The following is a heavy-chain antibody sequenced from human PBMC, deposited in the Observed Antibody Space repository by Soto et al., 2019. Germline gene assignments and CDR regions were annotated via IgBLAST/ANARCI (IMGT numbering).Heavy chain of an antibody. CDR1: GYTFTGNY. J-gene: IGHJ6*02. CDR3: ARDPRPPSRWLGFWEYGMDV. V-gene: IGHV1-2*02. Sequence: ASVKVSCKASGYTFTGNYIHWVRQAPGQGLEWMGWVNPDNGGTTSAQKFQGRVTMTRDTSVTTAYMELSRLTSDDTAVYYCARDPRPPSRWLGFWEYGMDVWGQGTTVTVSS. D-gene: IGHD3-3*01. CDR2: VNPDNGGT.